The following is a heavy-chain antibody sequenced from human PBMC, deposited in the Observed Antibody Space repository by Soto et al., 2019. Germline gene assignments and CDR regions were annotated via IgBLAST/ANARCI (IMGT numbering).Heavy chain of an antibody. CDR1: GGSISSYY. Sequence: PSETLSLTCTVSGGSISSYYWSWIRQPPGKGLEWIGYIYYSGSTNYNPSLKSRVTISVDTSKNQFSLKLSSVTAADTAVYYCASSRTNDYGVSVYWGQGTLVTVS. J-gene: IGHJ4*02. CDR2: IYYSGST. V-gene: IGHV4-59*08. D-gene: IGHD4-17*01. CDR3: ASSRTNDYGVSVY.